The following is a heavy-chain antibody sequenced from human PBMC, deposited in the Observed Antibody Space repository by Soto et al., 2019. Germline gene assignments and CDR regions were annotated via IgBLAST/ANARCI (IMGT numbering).Heavy chain of an antibody. CDR3: ARGGIPPSGYGIAYAMDV. Sequence: TLSLTCTVSGVSISGSRYYWGWIRQPPGRGLEWIGNIYYSGSTYYTPALKSRVTLSVDTSKNQFSLNLNSVTAADTAVYYCARGGIPPSGYGIAYAMDVWGQGTTVTVSS. J-gene: IGHJ6*02. V-gene: IGHV4-39*01. CDR1: GVSISGSRYY. D-gene: IGHD1-26*01. CDR2: IYYSGST.